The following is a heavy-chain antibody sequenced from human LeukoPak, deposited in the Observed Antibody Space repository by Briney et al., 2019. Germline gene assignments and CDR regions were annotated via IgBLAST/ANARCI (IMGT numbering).Heavy chain of an antibody. D-gene: IGHD2-8*02. Sequence: GGSLRLSCAASEFTSSAFWMTWVRRPPGKGQEWVANINKDGTEKEYVDSVKGRFSILRDNAKNSVFLQMNSLRAEDTAVYYCAIFAGAVPGNLLLWGKGTTVIVSA. CDR1: EFTSSAFW. CDR3: AIFAGAVPGNLLL. V-gene: IGHV3-7*01. J-gene: IGHJ6*04. CDR2: INKDGTEK.